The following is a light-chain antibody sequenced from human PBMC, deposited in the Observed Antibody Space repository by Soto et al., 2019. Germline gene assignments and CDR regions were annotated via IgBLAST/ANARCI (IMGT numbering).Light chain of an antibody. CDR3: MQGTHWPPYT. Sequence: DVVMPQSPLSLPVTLGQPASISCRSSQSLVYSDGNAYLNWFHQRPGQSPRRLIYKVSYRDSGVPDRFSGSGSGTDFTLKISRVEAEDVGVYYSMQGTHWPPYTFGQGTKLEIK. V-gene: IGKV2-30*01. J-gene: IGKJ2*01. CDR2: KVS. CDR1: QSLVYSDGNAY.